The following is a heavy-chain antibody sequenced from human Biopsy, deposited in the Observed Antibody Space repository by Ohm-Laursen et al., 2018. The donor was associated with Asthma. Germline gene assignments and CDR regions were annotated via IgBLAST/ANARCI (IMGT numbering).Heavy chain of an antibody. D-gene: IGHD5-12*01. CDR3: ARGYSGSDRIVYYYSGLEV. V-gene: IGHV1-69*13. CDR2: LIPVLGTP. J-gene: IGHJ6*02. CDR1: GCTFTGYY. Sequence: SVKVSCKTSGCTFTGYYMHWVRQAPGQGLEWMGGLIPVLGTPDHAQMFEGRVTITADESTSTAYMELSSLSSEDTAVYYCARGYSGSDRIVYYYSGLEVWGQGTTVTVSS.